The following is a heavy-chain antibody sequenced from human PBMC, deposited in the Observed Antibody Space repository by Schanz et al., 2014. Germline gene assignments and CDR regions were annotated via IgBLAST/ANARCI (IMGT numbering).Heavy chain of an antibody. CDR1: GDSVNSNY. CDR2: FYNPGST. Sequence: QVQLQESGPGLVKPSETLSLTCTVSGDSVNSNYWNWIRQSPGRGLEWIGHFYNPGSTNYNPSLKSRPTISIDPSTTQFPLKLPSATAADTAVYFCARNKYTSGWYYFDYWGQGVLVTVSS. CDR3: ARNKYTSGWYYFDY. J-gene: IGHJ4*02. D-gene: IGHD6-19*01. V-gene: IGHV4-59*08.